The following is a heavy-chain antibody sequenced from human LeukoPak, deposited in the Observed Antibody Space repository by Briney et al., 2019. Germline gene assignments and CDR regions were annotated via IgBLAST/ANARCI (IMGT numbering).Heavy chain of an antibody. V-gene: IGHV3-23*01. J-gene: IGHJ4*02. Sequence: PGESLRLSCEASGFTFSTYAMSWVRLAPGKGLEWVSAISGSGGGINYADSVRGRFTISRDSSKNTLYLQMNSLRAEDTAIYYCAKELYDFSECLDYWGQGTLVTVSS. CDR2: ISGSGGGI. CDR3: AKELYDFSECLDY. D-gene: IGHD3-3*01. CDR1: GFTFSTYA.